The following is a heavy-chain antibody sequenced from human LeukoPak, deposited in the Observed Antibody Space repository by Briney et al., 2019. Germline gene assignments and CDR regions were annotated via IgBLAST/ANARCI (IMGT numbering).Heavy chain of an antibody. V-gene: IGHV3-48*01. J-gene: IGHJ3*02. CDR2: ISSSSSTI. CDR1: GFTFSSYS. CDR3: ARDGSWDAFDI. Sequence: PGGSLRLSCAASGFTFSSYSMNWVRQAPGKGLEWVSYISSSSSTIYYADSVKGRFTISRDSAKNSLYLQMNSLRAEDTAVYYCARDGSWDAFDIWGQGTMVTVSS.